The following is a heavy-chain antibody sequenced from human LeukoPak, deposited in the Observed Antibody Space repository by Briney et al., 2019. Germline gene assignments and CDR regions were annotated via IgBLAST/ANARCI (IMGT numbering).Heavy chain of an antibody. J-gene: IGHJ4*02. D-gene: IGHD3-16*01. V-gene: IGHV3-53*04. CDR1: GFTVSSNY. CDR3: ASGQGSFYTYYFDY. CDR2: IYSGGST. Sequence: GGSLRLSCAASGFTVSSNYMSWVRQAPGKGLEWVSVIYSGGSTYYGDSVKGRFTISRHNSKNTLYLQMNSLRAEDTAVYYCASGQGSFYTYYFDYWGQGTLVTVAS.